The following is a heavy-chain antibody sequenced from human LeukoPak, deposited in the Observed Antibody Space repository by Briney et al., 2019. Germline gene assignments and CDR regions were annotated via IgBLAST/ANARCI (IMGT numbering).Heavy chain of an antibody. CDR1: GFTFSSYA. V-gene: IGHV3-23*01. Sequence: GGSLRLSCAASGFTFSSYAMSWVHQAPGKGLEWVSAISGSGGSTYYADSVKGRFTISRDNSKNTLYLQMNSLRAEDTAVYYCAKGGAARTRLTFDYWGQGTLVTVSS. CDR2: ISGSGGST. D-gene: IGHD6-6*01. J-gene: IGHJ4*02. CDR3: AKGGAARTRLTFDY.